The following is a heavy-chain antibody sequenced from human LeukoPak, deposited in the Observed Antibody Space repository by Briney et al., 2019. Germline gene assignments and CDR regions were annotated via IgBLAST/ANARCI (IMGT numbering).Heavy chain of an antibody. CDR2: INSDGSST. V-gene: IGHV3-74*01. D-gene: IGHD3-22*01. CDR3: AREPDSSGFLYYYYYGMDV. J-gene: IGHJ6*02. Sequence: GGSLRLSCAASGFTFSSYWMHWVRQAPGKGLVWVSRINSDGSSTSYADSVKGRFTISRDNAKNTLYLQMNSLRAEDTAVYYCAREPDSSGFLYYYYYGMDVWGQGTTVTVSS. CDR1: GFTFSSYW.